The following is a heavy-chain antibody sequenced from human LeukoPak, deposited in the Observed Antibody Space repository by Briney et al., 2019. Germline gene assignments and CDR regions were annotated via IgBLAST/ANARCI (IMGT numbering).Heavy chain of an antibody. D-gene: IGHD5-12*01. CDR1: GFTFSSYG. J-gene: IGHJ4*02. V-gene: IGHV3-23*01. Sequence: GGSLRLSCAASGFTFSSYGMNWVRQAPGQGLEWVSAASGSGSSPNYSDSVKGRFTISRDNSKNTLYLQMNSLRAEDTAVYYCAKTTGGNAYDYIVYWGQGALVTVSS. CDR2: ASGSGSSP. CDR3: AKTTGGNAYDYIVY.